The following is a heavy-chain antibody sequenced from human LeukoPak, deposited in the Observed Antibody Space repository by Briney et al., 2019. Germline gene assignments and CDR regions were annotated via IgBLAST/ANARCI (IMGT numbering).Heavy chain of an antibody. J-gene: IGHJ1*01. Sequence: PGGSLRLSCAASGFTFRSYSMNWVRQAPGKGLEGVSSISSSSTYIYYADSMKGRFTISRDNAKNSLYLQMNSLRAEDTAVYYCAKHESGSHYYDSSGPFQHWGQGTLVTVSS. CDR3: AKHESGSHYYDSSGPFQH. D-gene: IGHD3-22*01. V-gene: IGHV3-21*01. CDR2: ISSSSTYI. CDR1: GFTFRSYS.